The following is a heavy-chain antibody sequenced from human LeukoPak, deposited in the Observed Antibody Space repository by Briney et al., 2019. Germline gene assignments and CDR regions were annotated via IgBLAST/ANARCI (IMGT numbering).Heavy chain of an antibody. CDR1: GYTFTSYV. CDR2: ISAYNGNT. V-gene: IGHV1-18*01. Sequence: ASVKVSCKASGYTFTSYVISWVRPAAGQGLEWMGWISAYNGNTNYAQKLQGRVTMTTDTSTSTAYMELRSLRSDDTAVYYCARGTFQDDYGDYEDYWGQGTLVTVSS. J-gene: IGHJ4*02. CDR3: ARGTFQDDYGDYEDY. D-gene: IGHD4-17*01.